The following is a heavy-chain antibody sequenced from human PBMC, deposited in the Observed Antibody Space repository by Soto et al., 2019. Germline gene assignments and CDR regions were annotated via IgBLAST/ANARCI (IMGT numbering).Heavy chain of an antibody. CDR3: ARDSGRYYDSSGYYYDH. V-gene: IGHV4-31*03. D-gene: IGHD3-22*01. CDR2: IYYSGST. CDR1: GGSISSGVYY. J-gene: IGHJ5*02. Sequence: SETLSLTCTVYGGSISSGVYYWSWIRQHPGKGLEWIGYIYYSGSTYYNPSLKSRVTISVDTSKNQFSLKLSSVTAADTAVYYCARDSGRYYDSSGYYYDHWGQGTLVTVSS.